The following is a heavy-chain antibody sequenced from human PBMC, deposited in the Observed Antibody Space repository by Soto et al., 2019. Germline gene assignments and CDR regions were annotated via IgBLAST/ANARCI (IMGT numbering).Heavy chain of an antibody. CDR1: GDTFSSYA. D-gene: IGHD3-22*01. CDR2: IIHMFGTA. V-gene: IGHV1-69*01. CDR3: ARLGPAHYYDSSGYYSPLDY. J-gene: IGHJ4*02. Sequence: QVQLVQSGAEVKKPGSSVKVSCKASGDTFSSYAINWVRQAPGQGLEWMGGIIHMFGTANYAQKFKGRVTMTAGESTSTFYMELSSLISEDTAVYYCARLGPAHYYDSSGYYSPLDYWGQGTLVTVSS.